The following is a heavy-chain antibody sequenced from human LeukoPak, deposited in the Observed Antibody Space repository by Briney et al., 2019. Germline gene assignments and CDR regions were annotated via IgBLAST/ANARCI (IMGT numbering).Heavy chain of an antibody. CDR3: ARDRAKYQLLSAGYFDY. Sequence: GGSLRLSCAASGSTFSSYSVNWVRQAPGKGLEWVSSISSSSSYIYYADSVKGRFTISRDNAKNSLYLQMNSLRAEDTAVYYCARDRAKYQLLSAGYFDYWGQGTLVTVSS. V-gene: IGHV3-21*01. J-gene: IGHJ4*02. D-gene: IGHD2-2*01. CDR1: GSTFSSYS. CDR2: ISSSSSYI.